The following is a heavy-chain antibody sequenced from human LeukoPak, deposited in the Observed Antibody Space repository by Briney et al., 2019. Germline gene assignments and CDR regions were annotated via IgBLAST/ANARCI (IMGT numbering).Heavy chain of an antibody. CDR2: ISDSGGST. D-gene: IGHD2-15*01. Sequence: GGSLRLSCSASVFPFSRYAIHSVPQAPGQGLEYVSAISDSGGSTYYADSVKGRFTISRDNSKNTLYLQMSSLRAEDTAVYFCVRGYSFGPYSMDVWGQGTTVTVSS. J-gene: IGHJ6*02. CDR3: VRGYSFGPYSMDV. V-gene: IGHV3-64D*09. CDR1: VFPFSRYA.